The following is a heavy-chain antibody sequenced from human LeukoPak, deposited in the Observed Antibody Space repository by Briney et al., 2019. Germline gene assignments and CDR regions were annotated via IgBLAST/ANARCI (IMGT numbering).Heavy chain of an antibody. V-gene: IGHV3-48*01. CDR1: GFTFSSYS. CDR3: AKDLRWDTYYFDY. J-gene: IGHJ4*02. D-gene: IGHD5-18*01. Sequence: GGSLRLSCAASGFTFSSYSMNWVRQAPGKGLEWLSYISSGSVTIYYADSVKGRFTISRDNSKNTLYLQMNSLRAEDTAVYYCAKDLRWDTYYFDYWGQGTLVTVSS. CDR2: ISSGSVTI.